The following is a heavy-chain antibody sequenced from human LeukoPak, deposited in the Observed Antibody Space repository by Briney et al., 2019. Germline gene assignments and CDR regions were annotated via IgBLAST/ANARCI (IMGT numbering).Heavy chain of an antibody. V-gene: IGHV4-61*02. CDR3: ARGYYDFWSGYFDY. CDR2: IYTSGST. Sequence: SETLSLTCTVSGGSISSGGYYWSWIRQPAGKGLEWIGRIYTSGSTNYNPSLKSRVTISVDTSKNQFSLKLSSVTAADTAVYYCARGYYDFWSGYFDYWGQGTLVTVSS. CDR1: GGSISSGGYY. J-gene: IGHJ4*02. D-gene: IGHD3-3*01.